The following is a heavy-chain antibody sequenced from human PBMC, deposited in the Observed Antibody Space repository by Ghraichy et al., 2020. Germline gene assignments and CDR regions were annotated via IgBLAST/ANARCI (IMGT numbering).Heavy chain of an antibody. J-gene: IGHJ4*02. CDR1: GFTFSSYA. CDR2: VSSDEIKG. Sequence: GGSLRLSCAASGFTFSSYAIHWVRQAPGKGLEWVAVVSSDEIKGYYADSVKGRFTFSRDNSKYTVSLQMNSLRAEDTAVYYCARGGKWNPPHHYFFDQWGQGTLVTVSA. D-gene: IGHD1-1*01. CDR3: ARGGKWNPPHHYFFDQ. V-gene: IGHV3-30-3*01.